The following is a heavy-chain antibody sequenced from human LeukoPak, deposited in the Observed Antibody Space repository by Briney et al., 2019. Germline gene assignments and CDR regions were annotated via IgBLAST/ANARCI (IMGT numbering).Heavy chain of an antibody. CDR3: AKAPAIVVVPAASDY. CDR2: ISGSGGST. Sequence: GGSLRLSCAASGFTFSSYAMSWVRQAPGKGLEWVSAISGSGGSTYYADSVKGRFTISRDNSKNTLYLQMNSLRAEDTAVYYCAKAPAIVVVPAASDYWGQGTLVTVSS. D-gene: IGHD2-2*01. J-gene: IGHJ4*02. CDR1: GFTFSSYA. V-gene: IGHV3-23*01.